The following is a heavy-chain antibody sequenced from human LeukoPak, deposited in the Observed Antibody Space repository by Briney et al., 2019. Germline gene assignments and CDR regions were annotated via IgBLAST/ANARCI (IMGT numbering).Heavy chain of an antibody. CDR2: INHSGST. V-gene: IGHV4-34*01. D-gene: IGHD2-15*01. CDR3: ARGPRGYCSGGSCFPSQRRFDP. CDR1: GGSFSGYY. J-gene: IGHJ5*02. Sequence: SETLSLTCAVYGGSFSGYYWSWIRQPPGKGLEWIGEINHSGSTNYNPSLKSRVTISVDTSRNQFSLKLSSVTAADTAVYYCARGPRGYCSGGSCFPSQRRFDPWGQGTLVTVSS.